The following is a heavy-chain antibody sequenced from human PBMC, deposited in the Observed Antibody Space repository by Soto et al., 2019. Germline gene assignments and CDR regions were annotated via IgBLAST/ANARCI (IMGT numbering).Heavy chain of an antibody. CDR1: GFTFRNYD. CDR2: ISAAGDP. CDR3: ARTDRDFYGLDV. J-gene: IGHJ6*02. V-gene: IGHV3-13*05. Sequence: EVQLVESGGGLVQPGGSLRLSCEASGFTFRNYDMHCVRQGTGKGLEWVSGISAAGDPDYADSVEGRFTISRENAQTSFFLQMNSLRVGETAVYYCARTDRDFYGLDVWGQGTTVIVSS.